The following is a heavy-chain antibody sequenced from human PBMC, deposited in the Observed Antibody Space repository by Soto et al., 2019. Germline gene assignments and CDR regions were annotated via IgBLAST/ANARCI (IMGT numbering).Heavy chain of an antibody. J-gene: IGHJ3*02. CDR2: ISGSGGST. V-gene: IGHV3-23*01. Sequence: TXXSPSLSCAASGFTFSSYAMPWVLQAPGKGLEWVSAISGSGGSTYYADSVKGRFTISRDNSKNTLYLQMNSLRAEDTAVYYCAKDPLWFGEFDAFDIWGQGTMVTVSS. D-gene: IGHD3-10*01. CDR3: AKDPLWFGEFDAFDI. CDR1: GFTFSSYA.